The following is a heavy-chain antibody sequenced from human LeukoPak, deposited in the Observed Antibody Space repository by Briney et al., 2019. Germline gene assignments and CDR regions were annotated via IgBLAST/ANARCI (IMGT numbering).Heavy chain of an antibody. J-gene: IGHJ4*02. Sequence: PGGTLRLSCAASGFTVSSNFMSWVRQAPGKGLEWVSVIYPSGNTYYADSVKGRFTMSRGNSKNTLHLQMNSLRAEDAAVYYCARISTIWGQGTLVTVSS. CDR3: ARISTI. V-gene: IGHV3-53*01. CDR1: GFTVSSNF. D-gene: IGHD3-3*01. CDR2: IYPSGNT.